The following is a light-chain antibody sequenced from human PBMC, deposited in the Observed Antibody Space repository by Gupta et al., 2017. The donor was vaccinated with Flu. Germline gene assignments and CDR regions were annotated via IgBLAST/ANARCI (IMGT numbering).Light chain of an antibody. J-gene: IGKJ1*01. V-gene: IGKV3-20*01. CDR1: QSVSSSF. CDR2: GAS. CDR3: QQYGSSRRT. Sequence: ERATLSCRASQSVSSSFLAWYQQKPGQAPRLLIYGASSRATGIPDRFSGGGSGTDFTLTINRLEPEDFAVYYCQQYGSSRRTFGQGTKVEIK.